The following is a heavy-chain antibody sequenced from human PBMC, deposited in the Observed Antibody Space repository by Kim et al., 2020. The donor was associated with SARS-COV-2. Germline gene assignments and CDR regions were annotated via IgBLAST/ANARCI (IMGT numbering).Heavy chain of an antibody. V-gene: IGHV3-21*01. Sequence: GGSLRLSCAASGFTFSSYSMNWVRQAPGKGLEWVSSISSSSSYIYYADSVKGRFTISRDNAKNSLYLQMNSLRAEDTAVYYCARDVIAPYYYYYGMDVWGQGTTVTVSS. CDR2: ISSSSSYI. J-gene: IGHJ6*02. D-gene: IGHD6-13*01. CDR1: GFTFSSYS. CDR3: ARDVIAPYYYYYGMDV.